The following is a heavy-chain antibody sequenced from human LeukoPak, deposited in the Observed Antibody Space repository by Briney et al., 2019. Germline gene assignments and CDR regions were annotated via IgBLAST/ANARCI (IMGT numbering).Heavy chain of an antibody. CDR1: GGTFSSYA. Sequence: ASVKVSCKASGGTFSSYAISWVRQAPGQGLEWMGWISAYNGNTNYAQKLQGRVTMTTDTSTSTAYMELRSLRSDDTAVYYCARDGTAAGTGYYYYGMDVWGQGTTVTVSS. V-gene: IGHV1-18*01. CDR2: ISAYNGNT. D-gene: IGHD6-13*01. J-gene: IGHJ6*02. CDR3: ARDGTAAGTGYYYYGMDV.